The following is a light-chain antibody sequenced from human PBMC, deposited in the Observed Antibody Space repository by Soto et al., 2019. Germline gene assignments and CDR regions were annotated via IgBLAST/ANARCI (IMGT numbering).Light chain of an antibody. J-gene: IGLJ1*01. CDR2: GTT. V-gene: IGLV1-40*01. CDR1: SSYD. CDR3: QSYDSSLGVSYV. Sequence: QSVLTQPPSVSGAPGQTVTISCTGSSSYDVHWYRQLPGTAPKLLIYGTTNRPSGVPDRSSGSKSGTSASLAITGLQPEDEADYYCQSYDSSLGVSYVFGTGTKVTVL.